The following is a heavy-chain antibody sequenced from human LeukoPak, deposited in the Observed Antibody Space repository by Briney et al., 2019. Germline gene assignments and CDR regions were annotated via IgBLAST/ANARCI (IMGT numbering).Heavy chain of an antibody. CDR2: IWYDGSNE. V-gene: IGHV3-33*01. CDR1: GFTFSSYG. Sequence: GGSLRRSCAASGFTFSSYGMHWVRQAPGKGLEWVAVIWYDGSNEYYADSVKGRFTISRDNSKNTLYLQMNSLRAEDTAVYYCASAYYYDSSGYYYWGQGTLVTVSS. J-gene: IGHJ4*02. D-gene: IGHD3-22*01. CDR3: ASAYYYDSSGYYY.